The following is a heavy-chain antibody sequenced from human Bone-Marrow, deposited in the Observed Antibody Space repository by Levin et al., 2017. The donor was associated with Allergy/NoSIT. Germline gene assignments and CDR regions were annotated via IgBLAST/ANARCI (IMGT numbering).Heavy chain of an antibody. J-gene: IGHJ4*02. CDR1: GGSFSDYY. V-gene: IGHV4-34*01. CDR2: INHNANT. D-gene: IGHD3-9*01. CDR3: ARGFGYFDTLYQSYYFDQ. Sequence: SETLSLTCAVHGGSFSDYYWSWIRQSPGKGLEWIGEINHNANTNYNPSLKSRVTISLDTSKNEFSLRLKSVTAADTAVFFCARGFGYFDTLYQSYYFDQWGQGTLVTVSS.